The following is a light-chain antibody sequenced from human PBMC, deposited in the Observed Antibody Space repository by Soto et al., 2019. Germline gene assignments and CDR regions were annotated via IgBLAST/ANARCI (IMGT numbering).Light chain of an antibody. CDR1: SSNIAINT. V-gene: IGLV1-44*01. CDR3: AAWDDSVNGWV. CDR2: INN. J-gene: IGLJ3*02. Sequence: QSVLTQPPSASGAHGQWVTISCSGGSSNIAINTVNWYLQLPGTAPKLLIYINNQRPSVVSDRFSGSKSGTSASLAITGLQSEDEGDYYCAAWDDSVNGWVFGGGTQLTGL.